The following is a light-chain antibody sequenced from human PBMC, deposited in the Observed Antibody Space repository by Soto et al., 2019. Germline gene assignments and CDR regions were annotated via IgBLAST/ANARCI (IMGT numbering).Light chain of an antibody. CDR3: QQTYTTPEIT. J-gene: IGKJ5*01. V-gene: IGKV1-5*03. CDR2: KAS. CDR1: QAISSW. Sequence: EIQMTQSPSTLSGSVGDRVTITCRASQAISSWLAWYQQKPGKAPKLLIYKASTLKSGVPSRFSGSGSGTEFTLTISSLQPEDFAIYYCQQTYTTPEITFGQGTRLET.